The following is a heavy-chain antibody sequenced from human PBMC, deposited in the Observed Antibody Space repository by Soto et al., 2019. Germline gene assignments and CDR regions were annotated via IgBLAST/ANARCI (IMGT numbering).Heavy chain of an antibody. CDR3: ARVRYNWNDLDDY. CDR1: GFTFSSYS. J-gene: IGHJ4*02. D-gene: IGHD1-1*01. V-gene: IGHV3-21*01. CDR2: ISSSSSYI. Sequence: GGSLRLSCAASGFTFSSYSMNWVRQAPGKGLEWVSSISSSSSYIYYADSVKGRFTISRDNAKNSLYLQMNSLRAEDTAVYYCARVRYNWNDLDDYWGQGTLVTVSS.